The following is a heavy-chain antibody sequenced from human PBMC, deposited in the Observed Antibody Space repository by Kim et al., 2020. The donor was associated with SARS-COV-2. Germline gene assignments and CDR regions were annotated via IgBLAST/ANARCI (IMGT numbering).Heavy chain of an antibody. CDR1: GFTFSIYV. D-gene: IGHD5-18*01. CDR3: VKVGAAYSYSSPDS. V-gene: IGHV3-23*03. CDR2: IYADGRSA. Sequence: GGSLRLSCAASGFTFSIYVITWVRRAPGKGLEWVSAIYADGRSAYYADSVKGRFTISRDNSKNTVSMEMNNLRVDDTAIYYCVKVGAAYSYSSPDSWGQGTLVTVSS. J-gene: IGHJ4*02.